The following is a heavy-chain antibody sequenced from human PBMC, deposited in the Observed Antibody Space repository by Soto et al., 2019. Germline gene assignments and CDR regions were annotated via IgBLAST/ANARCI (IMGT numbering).Heavy chain of an antibody. CDR2: IYYGVNT. V-gene: IGHV4-39*01. D-gene: IGHD6-13*01. CDR3: FMNVSGAHSWPFHY. J-gene: IGHJ4*02. Sequence: PSQTLSLTCAVSGVSISNSSYYWVWIRQPPGKGLERIGTIYYGVNTYYNPSLMSRVTISVDTSKGQFSLKLSSVTAADTAVYYCFMNVSGAHSWPFHYRGQAALVTV. CDR1: GVSISNSSYY.